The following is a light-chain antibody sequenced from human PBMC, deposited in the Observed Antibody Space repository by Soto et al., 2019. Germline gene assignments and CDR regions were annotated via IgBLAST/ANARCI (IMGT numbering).Light chain of an antibody. CDR3: QQRSTWPRT. Sequence: EIVLTQSPGTLYLSTGERATLSCRASQSVTSSLVWYQQKPGQAPRLLMYDASNRATGIPARFSGSGSGTDFTLTISSLEPEDSAVYYCQQRSTWPRTFGGGTKVE. J-gene: IGKJ4*01. CDR1: QSVTSS. V-gene: IGKV3-11*01. CDR2: DAS.